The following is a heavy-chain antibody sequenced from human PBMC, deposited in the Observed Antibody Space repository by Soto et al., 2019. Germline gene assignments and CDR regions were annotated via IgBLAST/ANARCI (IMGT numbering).Heavy chain of an antibody. CDR2: IYYSGST. Sequence: PSETLSLTCTVSGGSISSYYWSWIRQPPGKGLEWIGYIYYSGSTNYNPSLKSRVTISVDTSKNQFSLKLSSVTAADTAVYYCAREPSYFDWSLDYWGQGDLVTVSS. V-gene: IGHV4-59*01. J-gene: IGHJ4*02. CDR1: GGSISSYY. D-gene: IGHD3-9*01. CDR3: AREPSYFDWSLDY.